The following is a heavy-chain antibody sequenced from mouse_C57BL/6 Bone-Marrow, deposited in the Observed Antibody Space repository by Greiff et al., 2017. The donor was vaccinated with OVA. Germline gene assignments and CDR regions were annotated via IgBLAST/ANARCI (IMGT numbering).Heavy chain of an antibody. D-gene: IGHD3-3*01. CDR3: TREGDVGY. CDR2: ISSGGDYI. Sequence: EVQLVESGEGLVKPGASLKLSCAASGFTFSSYAMSWVRQTPEKRLEWVAYISSGGDYIYYADTVKGRFTITRDTARSTLYLQLSSLTYEDTAMYYYTREGDVGYWGQGTTLTVSA. J-gene: IGHJ2*01. CDR1: GFTFSSYA. V-gene: IGHV5-9-1*02.